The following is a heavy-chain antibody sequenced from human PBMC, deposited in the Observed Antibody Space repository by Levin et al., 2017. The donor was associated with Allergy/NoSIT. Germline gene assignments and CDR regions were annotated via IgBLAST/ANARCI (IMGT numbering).Heavy chain of an antibody. D-gene: IGHD2-15*01. CDR3: ARGSCSGGSCYFDY. V-gene: IGHV3-11*01. J-gene: IGHJ4*02. Sequence: GESLKISCAASGFTFSDYYMSWIRQAPGKGLEWVSYISSSGSTIYYADSVKGRFTISRDNAKNSLYLQMNSLRAEDTAVYYCARGSCSGGSCYFDYWGQGTLVTVSS. CDR2: ISSSGSTI. CDR1: GFTFSDYY.